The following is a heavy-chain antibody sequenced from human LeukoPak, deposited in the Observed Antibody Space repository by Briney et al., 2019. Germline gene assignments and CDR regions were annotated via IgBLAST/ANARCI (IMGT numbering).Heavy chain of an antibody. J-gene: IGHJ4*02. CDR3: ASRATYFDY. Sequence: PGGSLRLSCAASGFTFSSYAMSWVRQAPGKGLEWVSGISGSGSSTYYADSVKGRFTISRDNSKNTLYLQMNSLRAEDAAVYYCASRATYFDYWGQGTLVTVSS. CDR2: ISGSGSST. CDR1: GFTFSSYA. V-gene: IGHV3-23*01. D-gene: IGHD1-26*01.